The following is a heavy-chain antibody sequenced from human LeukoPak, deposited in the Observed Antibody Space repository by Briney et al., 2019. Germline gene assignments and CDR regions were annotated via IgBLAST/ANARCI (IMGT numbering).Heavy chain of an antibody. D-gene: IGHD1-26*01. V-gene: IGHV3-23*01. Sequence: TGGSLRLSCAASGFTFSSYGMHWVRQAPGKGLEWVSVIDTSVANTYYTDSVKGRFTISRDNSKNTLYLQMNSLRADDTAVYYCAKEVQWGRFDHWGQGSLVIVSS. CDR2: IDTSVANT. CDR1: GFTFSSYG. J-gene: IGHJ5*02. CDR3: AKEVQWGRFDH.